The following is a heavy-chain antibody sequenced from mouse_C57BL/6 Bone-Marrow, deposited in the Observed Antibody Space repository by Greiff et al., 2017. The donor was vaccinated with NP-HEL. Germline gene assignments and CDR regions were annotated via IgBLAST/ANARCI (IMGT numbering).Heavy chain of an antibody. CDR1: GYTFTDYA. CDR2: ISTYYGDA. J-gene: IGHJ4*01. D-gene: IGHD3-1*01. CDR3: ATSGLHYAMDY. Sequence: QVQLQQSGPELVRPGVSVKISCKGSGYTFTDYAMHWVKQSHAKSLEWIGVISTYYGDASYNQKFKEKATMTVDKSSSTAYMELARLTSEDSAVYYCATSGLHYAMDYWGQGTSVTVSS. V-gene: IGHV1-67*01.